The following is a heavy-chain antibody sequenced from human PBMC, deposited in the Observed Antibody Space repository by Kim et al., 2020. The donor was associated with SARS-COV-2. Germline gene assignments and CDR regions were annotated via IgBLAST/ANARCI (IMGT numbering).Heavy chain of an antibody. V-gene: IGHV3-74*01. Sequence: GGSLRLSCAAAGFTVGDYWMHWVRQVPGKGLVWVSHVNRDGSTTGYADSVKVRFTIFRENAKNTMYLPINSLRAADTSLYYCAREDVLLEAVDDYYHVM. D-gene: IGHD1-1*01. CDR2: VNRDGSTT. J-gene: IGHJ6*01. CDR3: AREDVLLEAVDDYYHVM. CDR1: GFTVGDYW.